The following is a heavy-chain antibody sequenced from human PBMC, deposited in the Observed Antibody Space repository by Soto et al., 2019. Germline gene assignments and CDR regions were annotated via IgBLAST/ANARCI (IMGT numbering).Heavy chain of an antibody. CDR2: VHWNDDK. V-gene: IGHV2-5*01. CDR1: GFSLSTTGEG. CDR3: AHRRLGDTCPDYNGLDV. D-gene: IGHD3-3*01. J-gene: IGHJ6*02. Sequence: QITLKEAGPTLVKPTQTLTLTCTFSGFSLSTTGEGVFWIRQPPGKAPEWLALVHWNDDKRYSPSLRPRLTIRKDTSRNQVVLSLTNLDPVDTGTYYCAHRRLGDTCPDYNGLDVWGQWTTVIVSS.